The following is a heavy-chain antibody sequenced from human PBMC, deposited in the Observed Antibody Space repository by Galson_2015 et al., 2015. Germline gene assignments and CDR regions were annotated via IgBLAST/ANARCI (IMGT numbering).Heavy chain of an antibody. J-gene: IGHJ4*02. V-gene: IGHV3-30-3*01. CDR3: ARVWWELHDDLEVDY. CDR1: GFTFSSYA. CDR2: ISYDGSNK. Sequence: SLRLSCAASGFTFSSYAMHWVRQAPGKGLEWVAVISYDGSNKYYADSVKGRFTISRDNSKNTLYLQMNSLRAEDTAVYYCARVWWELHDDLEVDYWGQGTLVTVSS. D-gene: IGHD1-26*01.